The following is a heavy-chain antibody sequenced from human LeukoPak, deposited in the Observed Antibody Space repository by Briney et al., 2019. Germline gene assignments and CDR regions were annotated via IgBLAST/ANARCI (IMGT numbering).Heavy chain of an antibody. V-gene: IGHV3-21*01. Sequence: PGGSLRLSCAASGFTFISYSMNWVRQAPGKGLEWVSTISSSSSFVYYADSVKGRFTISRDNAKNSLYLQMNSLRAEDTAVYYCARDRNYYDSSGYSTEDYWGQGTLVTASS. CDR3: ARDRNYYDSSGYSTEDY. CDR2: ISSSSSFV. J-gene: IGHJ4*02. D-gene: IGHD3-22*01. CDR1: GFTFISYS.